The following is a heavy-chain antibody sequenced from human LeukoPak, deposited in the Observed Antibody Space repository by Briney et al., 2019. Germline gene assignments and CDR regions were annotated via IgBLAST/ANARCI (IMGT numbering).Heavy chain of an antibody. J-gene: IGHJ4*02. CDR3: ARDVTVRGPAPGY. Sequence: ASVKVSCKASGYTFTGYYMHWVRQAPGQGLEWMGWINPNSGGTNYAQKFQGRVTMTRDTSISTAYMELSRLRSDDTAVYYCARDVTVRGPAPGYWGQGTLVTVSS. V-gene: IGHV1-2*02. D-gene: IGHD3-10*01. CDR2: INPNSGGT. CDR1: GYTFTGYY.